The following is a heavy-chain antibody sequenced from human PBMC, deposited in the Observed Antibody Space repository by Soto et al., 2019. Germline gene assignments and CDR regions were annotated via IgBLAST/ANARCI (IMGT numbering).Heavy chain of an antibody. CDR2: IYHSGST. V-gene: IGHV4-4*02. D-gene: IGHD6-13*01. Sequence: LRRTLSLTCAVSGGSISSSSWWSWVRQPPGKGLEWIGEIYHSGSTNYNPSLKSRVTISVDKSKNQFSLKLSSVTAADTAVYYCARAPGYSSSWYLLYYFDYWGQGTLVTVSS. CDR3: ARAPGYSSSWYLLYYFDY. CDR1: GGSISSSSW. J-gene: IGHJ4*02.